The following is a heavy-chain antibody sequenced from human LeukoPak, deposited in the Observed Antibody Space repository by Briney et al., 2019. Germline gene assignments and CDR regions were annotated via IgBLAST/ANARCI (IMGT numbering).Heavy chain of an antibody. CDR1: GYTFTSYG. Sequence: ASVKVSCKASGYTFTSYGFTWVRQAPGQGPEWMGWISAFDGNTNSAQKFQGRVTMTTDTSSSTAYMELRSLTSDDTAVYYCARDGYGSGKGFFDYWGQGTLVTVSS. CDR3: ARDGYGSGKGFFDY. D-gene: IGHD3-10*01. J-gene: IGHJ4*02. V-gene: IGHV1-18*01. CDR2: ISAFDGNT.